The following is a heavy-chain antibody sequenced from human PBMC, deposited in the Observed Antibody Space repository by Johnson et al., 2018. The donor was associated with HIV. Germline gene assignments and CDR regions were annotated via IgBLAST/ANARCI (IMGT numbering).Heavy chain of an antibody. J-gene: IGHJ3*02. CDR3: AKVRSRWTTFDDAFDI. V-gene: IGHV3-20*04. CDR1: GYTFADYD. CDR2: INWSGGST. Sequence: MQLVESGGAVVRPGGSLRLSCNASGYTFADYDMNWVHLAPGQGLEWVCGINWSGGSTCYADSVKGGFAIYRDNAKDFLYLQMNSRRAEDTALYYCAKVRSRWTTFDDAFDIWGQGTMVTVSS. D-gene: IGHD4-11*01.